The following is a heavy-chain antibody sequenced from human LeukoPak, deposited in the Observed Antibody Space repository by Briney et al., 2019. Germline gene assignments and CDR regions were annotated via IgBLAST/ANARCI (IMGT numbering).Heavy chain of an antibody. D-gene: IGHD3-22*01. CDR1: GLTFKIYS. Sequence: GGSLRLSCAASGLTFKIYSMHWVRQAPGKGLEWVAVIGGRGDSIFYADSVKGRFTVSRDNSKNTVDLQMSSLRAEDTAIYYCAKDYYETSGYFDSWGQGSLVSVSS. CDR2: IGGRGDSI. J-gene: IGHJ4*02. CDR3: AKDYYETSGYFDS. V-gene: IGHV3-23*01.